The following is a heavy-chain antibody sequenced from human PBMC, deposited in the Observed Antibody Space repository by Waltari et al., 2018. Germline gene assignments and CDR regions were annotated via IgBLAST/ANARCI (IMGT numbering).Heavy chain of an antibody. CDR1: GASITNRNSS. D-gene: IGHD3-10*01. J-gene: IGHJ6*03. Sequence: QLQLQESGPGLVKPSETLSLTCSVSGASITNRNSSWRWTRQPPGKGLEWSGSIYYRGSTYSSPSLKSRVTISLDTSKNQLSLKVSSVTVADTAIYFCARNMESPYNAPYYFYYMDVWGKGTTVTVSS. CDR3: ARNMESPYNAPYYFYYMDV. V-gene: IGHV4-39*01. CDR2: IYYRGST.